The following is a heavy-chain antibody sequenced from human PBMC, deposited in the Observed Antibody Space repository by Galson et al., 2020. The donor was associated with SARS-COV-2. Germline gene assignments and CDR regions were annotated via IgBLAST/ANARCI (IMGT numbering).Heavy chain of an antibody. D-gene: IGHD2-8*01. J-gene: IGHJ2*01. V-gene: IGHV3-15*01. CDR1: GIIFSSSW. Sequence: GGSLRLSCAASGIIFSSSWVSWVRQAPGQGLEWIGRIKSTADAATIDYAAPVKGRITMSRDDSKNTFYLQMDSLTTEDTAVYYCTTDRGNGNNFLYFSFALWGRGTLVTVSS. CDR2: IKSTADAATI. CDR3: TTDRGNGNNFLYFSFAL.